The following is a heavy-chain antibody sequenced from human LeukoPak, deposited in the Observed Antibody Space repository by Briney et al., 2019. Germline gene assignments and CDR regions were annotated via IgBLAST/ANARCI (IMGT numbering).Heavy chain of an antibody. CDR3: ATPPSDRGTSPGFYFHY. CDR1: GFTFSNYW. Sequence: GGSLRLSCAASGFTFSNYWTSWVRQAPGKGLEWVANINQNGGETYYVDSVKGRFTISRDNAKNSLYLQMNSLRAEDTAVYYCATPPSDRGTSPGFYFHYWGQGALVTVSS. D-gene: IGHD1-14*01. J-gene: IGHJ4*02. CDR2: INQNGGET. V-gene: IGHV3-7*01.